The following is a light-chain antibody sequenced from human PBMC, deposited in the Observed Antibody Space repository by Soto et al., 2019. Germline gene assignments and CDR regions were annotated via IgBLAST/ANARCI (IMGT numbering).Light chain of an antibody. V-gene: IGKV3-20*01. Sequence: EIVLTQSPGTLSLSPGERATLSCKTSQTVSSTYLAWYQQKPGQAPRLLIYGASSRATGVQDRFSGSGSGTDFTLTISRLEPEDFAVYYCQQYRTSPPEYTFGQGTKLEIK. CDR2: GAS. J-gene: IGKJ2*01. CDR1: QTVSSTY. CDR3: QQYRTSPPEYT.